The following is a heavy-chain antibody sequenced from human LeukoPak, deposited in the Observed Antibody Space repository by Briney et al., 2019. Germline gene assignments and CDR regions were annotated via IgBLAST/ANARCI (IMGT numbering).Heavy chain of an antibody. CDR2: IIPIFGTA. CDR1: GGTFSSYA. V-gene: IGHV1-69*05. J-gene: IGHJ4*02. D-gene: IGHD6-13*01. Sequence: SVKLSCKASGGTFSSYAISWVRQAHGQGLEWMGRIIPIFGTANYAQKFQGRVTITTDESTSTAYMELSSLRSEDTAVYYCASLRRAAGQIYDYWGQGTLVTVSS. CDR3: ASLRRAAGQIYDY.